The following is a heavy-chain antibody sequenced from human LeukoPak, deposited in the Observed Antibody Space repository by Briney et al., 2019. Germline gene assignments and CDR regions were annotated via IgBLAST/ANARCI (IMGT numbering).Heavy chain of an antibody. CDR1: GFTFSSYA. D-gene: IGHD3-10*01. Sequence: GGSLRLSCAASGFTFSSYAMSWVRQAPGKGLEWVSAISGSGGSTYYADSVKGRFTIPRDNSKNTLYLQMNSLRAEDTAVYYCARDQYYYGSGNLWYWGQGTLVTVSS. CDR3: ARDQYYYGSGNLWY. CDR2: ISGSGGST. J-gene: IGHJ4*02. V-gene: IGHV3-23*01.